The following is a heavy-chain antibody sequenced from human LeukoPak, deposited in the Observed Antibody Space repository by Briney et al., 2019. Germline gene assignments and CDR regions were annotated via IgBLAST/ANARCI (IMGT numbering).Heavy chain of an antibody. CDR1: GFTFSSYA. J-gene: IGHJ4*02. D-gene: IGHD3-10*01. V-gene: IGHV3-30-3*01. CDR3: ARIGLGVSFGSGFDY. CDR2: ISYDGRDQ. Sequence: RGSLRLSCAASGFTFSSYAMHWVRQAPGKGGLEWVTMISYDGRDQYYADSVKGRFTISRDDSKNTLFLQMNSLRVEDTAMYHCARIGLGVSFGSGFDYWGQGTLVTVTS.